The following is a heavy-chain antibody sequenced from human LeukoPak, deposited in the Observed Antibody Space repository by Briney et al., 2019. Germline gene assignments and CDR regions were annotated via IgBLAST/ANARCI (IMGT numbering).Heavy chain of an antibody. V-gene: IGHV4-34*01. CDR3: ARSPIHAYDSSGYGGILYYYYYGMDV. CDR2: INHSGST. J-gene: IGHJ6*02. D-gene: IGHD3-22*01. Sequence: GSLRLSCAASGFTFSDYYMSWIRQPPGKGLEWIGEINHSGSTNYNPSLKSRVTISVDTSKNQCSLKLSSVTAADTAVYYCARSPIHAYDSSGYGGILYYYYYGMDVWGQGTTVTVSS. CDR1: GFTFSDYY.